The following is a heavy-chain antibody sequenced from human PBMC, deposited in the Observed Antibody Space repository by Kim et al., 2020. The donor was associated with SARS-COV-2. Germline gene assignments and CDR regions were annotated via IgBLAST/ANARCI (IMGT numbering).Heavy chain of an antibody. CDR3: AREEDDFCANSGYFDY. CDR2: IYSGGSG. CDR1: GFSVSSNF. D-gene: IGHD2-8*01. J-gene: IGHJ4*01. V-gene: IGHV3-66*01. Sequence: GGSLRLSCAASGFSVSSNFMSWVRQAPGKGLEWVSVIYSGGSGRYADSVKGRFTISRDYSKNTLYLQMHRLTVEDTAVYYCAREEDDFCANSGYFDYGG.